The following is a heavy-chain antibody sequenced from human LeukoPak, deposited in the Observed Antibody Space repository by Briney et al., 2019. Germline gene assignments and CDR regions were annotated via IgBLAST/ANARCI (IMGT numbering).Heavy chain of an antibody. J-gene: IGHJ4*02. CDR2: INHSGST. CDR3: ARGWGIAAALDY. Sequence: SETLSLTCAVYGGSFSGYYWSWIRQPPGKGLEWIGEINHSGSTNYNPSLKNRVTISVDTSKNQFSLKLSSVTAADTAVYYCARGWGIAAALDYWGQGTLVTVSS. V-gene: IGHV4-34*01. D-gene: IGHD6-13*01. CDR1: GGSFSGYY.